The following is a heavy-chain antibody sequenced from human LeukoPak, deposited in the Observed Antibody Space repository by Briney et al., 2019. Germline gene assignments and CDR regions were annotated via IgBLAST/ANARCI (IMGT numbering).Heavy chain of an antibody. J-gene: IGHJ3*01. D-gene: IGHD3-10*01. CDR1: FSGYY. Sequence: SETLSLTCGVYFSGYYWSWIRQPPGKGLEWIGEINHGGSTNYNPSLKSRVTISVDTSKNQLSLKLSSVTATDTAVYYCASDSISINAFDAWGQGTMVTVSS. CDR2: INHGGST. CDR3: ASDSISINAFDA. V-gene: IGHV4-34*01.